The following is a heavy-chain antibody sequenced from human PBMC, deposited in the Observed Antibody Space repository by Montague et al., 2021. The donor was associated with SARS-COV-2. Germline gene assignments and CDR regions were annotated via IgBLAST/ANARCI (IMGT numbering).Heavy chain of an antibody. V-gene: IGHV4-39*01. CDR3: ARFGFVELWLYLGWFDP. CDR1: GDSIRSSGYY. J-gene: IGHJ5*02. Sequence: SETLSLTCSVSGDSIRSSGYYWGWIRQPPGKGLEWIGNVYYSGSINYNPSLKSRVTMPVDTSKNQFSLELRSVTAADTAVYYCARFGFVELWLYLGWFDPWGQGTLVTVSS. CDR2: VYYSGSI. D-gene: IGHD3-16*02.